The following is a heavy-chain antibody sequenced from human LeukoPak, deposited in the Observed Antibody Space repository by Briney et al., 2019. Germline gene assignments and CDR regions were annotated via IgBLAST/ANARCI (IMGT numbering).Heavy chain of an antibody. V-gene: IGHV3-74*01. CDR3: AKDRNYYDSSGYFDY. Sequence: GGSLRLSCAASGFTFSSYWMPWVRQAPGKGLVWVSRINSDGSSTSYADSVKGRFTISRDNAKNTLYLQMNSLRAEDTAVYYCAKDRNYYDSSGYFDYWGQGTLVTVSS. CDR1: GFTFSSYW. J-gene: IGHJ4*02. CDR2: INSDGSST. D-gene: IGHD3-22*01.